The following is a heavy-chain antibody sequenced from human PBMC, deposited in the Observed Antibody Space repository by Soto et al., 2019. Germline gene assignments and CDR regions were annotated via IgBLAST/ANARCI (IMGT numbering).Heavy chain of an antibody. J-gene: IGHJ4*02. Sequence: EVQLVDSGGGLVQPGRSLRLSCAASGFTFDIYAMHWVRQAPGEGLEWVSSISWNSRTRGYADSVKGRFTISRDNAKNSLYLQMDSLRTEDTAFYYCAKELGGYSYGYELDHWGQGTLVAVSS. CDR2: ISWNSRTR. CDR1: GFTFDIYA. D-gene: IGHD5-18*01. V-gene: IGHV3-9*01. CDR3: AKELGGYSYGYELDH.